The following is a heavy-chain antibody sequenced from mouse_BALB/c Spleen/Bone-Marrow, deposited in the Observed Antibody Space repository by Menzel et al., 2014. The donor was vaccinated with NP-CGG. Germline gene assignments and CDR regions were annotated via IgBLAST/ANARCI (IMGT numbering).Heavy chain of an antibody. CDR2: INPDSRTK. V-gene: IGHV4-1*02. J-gene: IGHJ2*01. D-gene: IGHD1-1*01. CDR3: ARPDYYGYLNY. Sequence: EVQLQQSGGGLVLPGGSLKLSCAASGFDFSRYWMSWVRQAPGKGLEWIGEINPDSRTKNYSPSLKDKFIISRDNAKNTLYLRLNKVRSEDTALYYCARPDYYGYLNYWGQGTTLTVSS. CDR1: GFDFSRYW.